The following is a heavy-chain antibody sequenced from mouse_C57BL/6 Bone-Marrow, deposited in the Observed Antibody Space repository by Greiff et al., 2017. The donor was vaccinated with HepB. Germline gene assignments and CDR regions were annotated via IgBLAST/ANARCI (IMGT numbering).Heavy chain of an antibody. CDR2: ISYDGSN. D-gene: IGHD2-1*01. Sequence: EESGPGLVKPSQSLSLTCSVTGYSITSGYYWNWIRQFPGNKLEWMGYISYDGSNNYNPSLKNRISITRDTSKNQFFLKLNSVTTEDTATYYCARRGGNYGFYWYFDVWGTGTTVTVSS. CDR3: ARRGGNYGFYWYFDV. J-gene: IGHJ1*03. CDR1: GYSITSGYY. V-gene: IGHV3-6*01.